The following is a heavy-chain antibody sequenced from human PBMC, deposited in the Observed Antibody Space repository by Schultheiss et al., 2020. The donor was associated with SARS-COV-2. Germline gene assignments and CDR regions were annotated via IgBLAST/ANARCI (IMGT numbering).Heavy chain of an antibody. J-gene: IGHJ5*02. D-gene: IGHD6-13*01. Sequence: GGSLRLSCAASGFTFSSYGMHWVRQAPGKGLEWVAVISYDGSNKYYADSVKGRFTISRDNSKNTLYLQMNSLRAEDTAVYYCARTRGPTGYSSSWYLLPTHNWFDPWGQGTLVTVSS. CDR2: ISYDGSNK. V-gene: IGHV3-30*03. CDR3: ARTRGPTGYSSSWYLLPTHNWFDP. CDR1: GFTFSSYG.